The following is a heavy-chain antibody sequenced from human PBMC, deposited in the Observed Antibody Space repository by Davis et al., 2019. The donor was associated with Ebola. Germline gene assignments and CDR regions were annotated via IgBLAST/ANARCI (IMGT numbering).Heavy chain of an antibody. CDR1: GYTFTSYY. Sequence: ASVKVSCKASGYTFTSYYMHWVRQAPGQGLEWMGIINPSGGSTSYAQKFQGRVTITADKSTSTAYMELSSLRSEDTAVYYCARDGYSSGWYAGIDYWGQGTLVTVSS. CDR3: ARDGYSSGWYAGIDY. CDR2: INPSGGST. D-gene: IGHD6-19*01. J-gene: IGHJ4*02. V-gene: IGHV1-46*01.